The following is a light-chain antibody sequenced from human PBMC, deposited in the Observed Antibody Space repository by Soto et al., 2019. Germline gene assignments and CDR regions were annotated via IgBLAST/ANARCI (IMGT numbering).Light chain of an antibody. V-gene: IGKV3-15*01. Sequence: EIVFTESPGTLAFAPWERSTLSFMAIQSFTRNYLSWYQQKPCRAPGLLIYDTSTRASGIPARFSGSGSGTEFTLTISSLQSEDFAVYYCQQYNNWPPQPSGQGTKVDI. J-gene: IGKJ1*01. CDR2: DTS. CDR3: QQYNNWPPQP. CDR1: QSFTRN.